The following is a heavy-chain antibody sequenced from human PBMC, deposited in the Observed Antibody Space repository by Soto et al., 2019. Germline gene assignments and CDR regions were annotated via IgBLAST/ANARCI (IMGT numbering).Heavy chain of an antibody. Sequence: QVQLVQSGAEVKKPGSSVKVSCKASGGTFSSYAISWVRQAPGQGLEWMGGIIPIFGTANYAQKFQGRVTITADESTSPAYMELSSLIYEDTAVYYCARDGIRYYFDISVYYSPVFDYWGQGTLVTVSS. D-gene: IGHD3-22*01. CDR2: IIPIFGTA. CDR1: GGTFSSYA. CDR3: ARDGIRYYFDISVYYSPVFDY. V-gene: IGHV1-69*01. J-gene: IGHJ4*02.